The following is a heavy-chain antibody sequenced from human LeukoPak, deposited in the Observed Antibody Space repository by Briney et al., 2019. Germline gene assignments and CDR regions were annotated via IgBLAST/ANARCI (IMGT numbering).Heavy chain of an antibody. CDR1: GFTFSNYW. CDR3: AARAPLYYGSGSFDY. V-gene: IGHV3-23*01. J-gene: IGHJ4*02. D-gene: IGHD3-10*01. Sequence: GGSLRLSCAASGFTFSNYWMYWVRQAPGKGLEWVSAISGSGGSTYYADSVKGRFTISRDNSKNTLYLQMNSLRAEDTAVYYCAARAPLYYGSGSFDYWGQGTLVTVSS. CDR2: ISGSGGST.